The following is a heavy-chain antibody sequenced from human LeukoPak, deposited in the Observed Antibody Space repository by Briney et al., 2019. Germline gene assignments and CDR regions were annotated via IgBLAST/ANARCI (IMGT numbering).Heavy chain of an antibody. V-gene: IGHV4-30-4*08. CDR1: GGSISRGDYY. CDR3: ARENCGGDCYTDY. J-gene: IGHJ4*02. Sequence: SETLSLTCTASGGSISRGDYYWSWIRQPPGKGLEWIGYIYYSGSTYYNPSLKSRVTISVDTSKNQFSLKLSSVTAADTAVYYCARENCGGDCYTDYWGQGTLVTVSS. D-gene: IGHD2-21*01. CDR2: IYYSGST.